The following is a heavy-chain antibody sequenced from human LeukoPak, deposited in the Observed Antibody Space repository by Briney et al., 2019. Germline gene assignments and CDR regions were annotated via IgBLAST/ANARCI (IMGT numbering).Heavy chain of an antibody. Sequence: SETLSLTCAVSGYSISTGYYWAWIRQPPGKGLEWIGSIYHSGSTYYNPSLKRRVITSVDTSKNQFSLKMTSVTAADTAVYYCARLFWGIGAFDIWGQGTMVTVSS. CDR2: IYHSGST. V-gene: IGHV4-38-2*01. D-gene: IGHD3-16*01. J-gene: IGHJ3*02. CDR3: ARLFWGIGAFDI. CDR1: GYSISTGYY.